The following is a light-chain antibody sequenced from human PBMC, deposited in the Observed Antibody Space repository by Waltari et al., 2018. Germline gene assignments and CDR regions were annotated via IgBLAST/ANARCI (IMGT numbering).Light chain of an antibody. Sequence: QSALTQTPSASGSPGQSVTFSCTGTSSDIGSTNHVSWYQHHPGAAPKLIISDVNKRTSGVPDRFSGSKSGNTASLTVSGLQPEDEAIYYCNSYAFVNNWVFGGGTKVTVL. CDR3: NSYAFVNNWV. V-gene: IGLV2-8*01. J-gene: IGLJ3*02. CDR1: SSDIGSTNH. CDR2: DVN.